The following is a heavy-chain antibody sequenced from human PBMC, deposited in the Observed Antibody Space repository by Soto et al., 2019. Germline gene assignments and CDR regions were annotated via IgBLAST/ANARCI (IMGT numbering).Heavy chain of an antibody. J-gene: IGHJ2*01. CDR2: IYYSGST. CDR1: GGSISSYY. V-gene: IGHV4-59*01. D-gene: IGHD3-10*01. CDR3: ARDRPGGTMVRGVIPSDWYFDL. Sequence: SETLSLTCTVSGGSISSYYWSWIRQPPGKGLEWIGYIYYSGSTNYNPSLKSRVTISVDTSKNQFSLKLSSVTAADTAVYYCARDRPGGTMVRGVIPSDWYFDLWGRGTLVTVS.